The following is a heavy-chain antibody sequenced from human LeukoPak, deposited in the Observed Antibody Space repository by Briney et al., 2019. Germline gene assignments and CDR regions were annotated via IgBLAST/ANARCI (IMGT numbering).Heavy chain of an antibody. CDR1: FGSISSYY. Sequence: SETLSLTCTVSFGSISSYYWSWIRQPPGKGLEWIGYIYYSGSTNYNPSLKSRVTISVDTSKNQFSLKLSSVTAADTAVYYCARGRLLYYFDYWGQGTLVTVSS. V-gene: IGHV4-59*01. J-gene: IGHJ4*02. CDR2: IYYSGST. CDR3: ARGRLLYYFDY.